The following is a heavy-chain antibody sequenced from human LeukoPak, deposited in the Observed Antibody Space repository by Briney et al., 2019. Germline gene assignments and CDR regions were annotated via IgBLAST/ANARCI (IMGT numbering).Heavy chain of an antibody. CDR1: GFTFSSYA. Sequence: PGGSLRLSCAASGFTFSSYAMSWVRQAPGKGLEWVSAISGSGGSTYYADSVKGRFTISRDNSKNTLYLQMNSLRAEDTGVYYCAKTARFGGSDRGWTGQYYYDGSGYGQPQSYYYYYYMDVWGKGTTVTVSS. J-gene: IGHJ6*03. D-gene: IGHD3-22*01. CDR3: AKTARFGGSDRGWTGQYYYDGSGYGQPQSYYYYYYMDV. CDR2: ISGSGGST. V-gene: IGHV3-23*01.